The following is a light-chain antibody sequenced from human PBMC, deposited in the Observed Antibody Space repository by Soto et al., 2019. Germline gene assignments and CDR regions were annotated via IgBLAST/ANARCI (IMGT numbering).Light chain of an antibody. J-gene: IGKJ1*01. CDR2: EAS. CDR3: QQYSSYPET. CDR1: QSISSW. Sequence: DIPMTQSPSTLSASVGDRVTITCRASQSISSWLAWYQQKPGKAPNLLIYEASRLESAVPSRFSGSASGTEFTLTINSLQPDDCATYFCQQYSSYPETFGQVTKVEIK. V-gene: IGKV1-5*03.